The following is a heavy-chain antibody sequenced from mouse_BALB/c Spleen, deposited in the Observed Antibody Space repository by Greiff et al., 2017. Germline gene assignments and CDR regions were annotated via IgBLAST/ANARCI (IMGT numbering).Heavy chain of an antibody. J-gene: IGHJ2*01. CDR3: ARSSDY. CDR2: ISYSGST. CDR1: GYSITSDYA. Sequence: EVKVEESGPGLVKPSQSLSLTCTVTGYSITSDYAWNWIRQFPGNKLEWMGYISYSGSTSYNPSLKSRISSTRDTSKNQFFLQLNSVTTEDTATYYCARSSDYWGQGTTLTVSS. V-gene: IGHV3-2*02.